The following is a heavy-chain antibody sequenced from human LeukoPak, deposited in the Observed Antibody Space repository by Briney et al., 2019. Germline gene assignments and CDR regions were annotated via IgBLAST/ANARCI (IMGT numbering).Heavy chain of an antibody. D-gene: IGHD3-16*02. Sequence: GASVKVSCKASGYTFTGYYMHWVRQAPGQGLEWMGWINPNSGGTNYAQKFRGRVTMTRDTSISTAYMELSRLRSDDTAVYYCARMSYYDYVWGSYRESKAFTYFDYWGQGTLVTVSS. CDR3: ARMSYYDYVWGSYRESKAFTYFDY. V-gene: IGHV1-2*02. CDR1: GYTFTGYY. J-gene: IGHJ4*02. CDR2: INPNSGGT.